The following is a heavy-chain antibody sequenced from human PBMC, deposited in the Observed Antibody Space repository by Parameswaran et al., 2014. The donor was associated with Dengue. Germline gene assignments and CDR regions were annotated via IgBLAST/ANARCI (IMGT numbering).Heavy chain of an antibody. CDR3: ARSLATDY. J-gene: IGHJ4*02. CDR2: IKQDESEK. V-gene: IGHV3-7*01. Sequence: RWIRQPPGKGLEWVANIKQDESEKYYVGSVKGRFTISRDNAKNSLYLQMNSLRAEDTAVYFCARSLATDYWGQGTLVTVSS.